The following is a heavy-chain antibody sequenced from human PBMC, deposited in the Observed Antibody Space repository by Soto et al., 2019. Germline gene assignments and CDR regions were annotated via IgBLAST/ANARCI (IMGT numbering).Heavy chain of an antibody. Sequence: QVQLVQSGAEVKKPGSSVKVSCKASGGTFSSYAISWVRQAPGQGLEWMGGIIPIFGTANYAQKCQGRVTSTADQSPSTAYMALSSLRSEDRAVYYGARLRDNVMDVWGQGTPVTVSS. V-gene: IGHV1-69*12. CDR1: GGTFSSYA. J-gene: IGHJ6*02. CDR3: ARLRDNVMDV. CDR2: IIPIFGTA.